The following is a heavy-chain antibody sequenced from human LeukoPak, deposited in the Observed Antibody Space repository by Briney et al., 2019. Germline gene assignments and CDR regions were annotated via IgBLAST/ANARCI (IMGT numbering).Heavy chain of an antibody. D-gene: IGHD3-16*01. V-gene: IGHV4-59*01. CDR1: GDSISSSY. CDR3: ARSSGGFDY. CDR2: IYFTGIT. J-gene: IGHJ4*02. Sequence: PSETLSLTCTVSGDSISSSYWSWIRQPPGKGLEWIGYIYFTGITNYNPSLRSRVTMSLDTSKNQFSLKLNSVTAADTAVYYCARSSGGFDYWGQGALVTVSS.